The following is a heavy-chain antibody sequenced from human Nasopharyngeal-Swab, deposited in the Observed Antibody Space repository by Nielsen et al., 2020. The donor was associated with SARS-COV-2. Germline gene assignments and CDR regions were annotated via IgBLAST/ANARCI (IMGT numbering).Heavy chain of an antibody. CDR3: ARSHIVVVTDAFDI. CDR1: GYTFTGYY. Sequence: ASVQVSCKASGYTFTGYYMHWVRQAPAQGLAWMGWINPNSGGTNYAQKFQGWVTMTRDTSISTAYMELSRLRSDDTAVYYCARSHIVVVTDAFDIWGQGTMVTVSS. V-gene: IGHV1-2*04. D-gene: IGHD2-21*02. J-gene: IGHJ3*02. CDR2: INPNSGGT.